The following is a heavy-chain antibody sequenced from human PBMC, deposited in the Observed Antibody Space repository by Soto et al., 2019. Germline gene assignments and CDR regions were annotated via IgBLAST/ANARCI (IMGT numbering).Heavy chain of an antibody. D-gene: IGHD3-22*01. CDR2: IYYSGST. V-gene: IGHV4-39*01. CDR3: ARGGYYYDSSGYWNFDY. CDR1: GGSISSISYY. J-gene: IGHJ4*02. Sequence: SETLSLTCTVSGGSISSISYYWGWIRQTPGKGLEWIGSIYYSGSTYYNPSLKSRVTISVDTSKNQFSLKLSSVTAADTAVYYCARGGYYYDSSGYWNFDYWGQGTLVTVSS.